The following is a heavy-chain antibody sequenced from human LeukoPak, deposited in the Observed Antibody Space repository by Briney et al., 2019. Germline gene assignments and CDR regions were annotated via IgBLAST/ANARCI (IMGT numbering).Heavy chain of an antibody. CDR2: INTNTGNP. CDR3: ATHSYGLDYYYYYYMDV. CDR1: GYTFTSYG. V-gene: IGHV7-4-1*02. D-gene: IGHD5-18*01. J-gene: IGHJ6*03. Sequence: ASVKVSFKASGYTFTSYGISWVRQAPGQGLEWMGWINTNTGNPTYAQGFTGRFVFSLDTSVSTAYLQISSLKAEDTAVYYCATHSYGLDYYYYYYMDVWGKGTTVTVSS.